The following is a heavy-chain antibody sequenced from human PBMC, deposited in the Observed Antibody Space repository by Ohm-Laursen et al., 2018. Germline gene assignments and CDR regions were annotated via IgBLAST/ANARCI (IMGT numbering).Heavy chain of an antibody. CDR3: ARTRNFQPYDV. Sequence: SLRLSCSASRFTFSDYYMDWVRQAPGKGLELVARSRDKANSYTTAYVASVKGRFSISRDDSENSLYLQMNSLKTEDTAAYYCARTRNFQPYDVWGQGTMVIVSS. CDR1: RFTFSDYY. CDR2: SRDKANSYTT. V-gene: IGHV3-72*01. J-gene: IGHJ3*01. D-gene: IGHD2/OR15-2a*01.